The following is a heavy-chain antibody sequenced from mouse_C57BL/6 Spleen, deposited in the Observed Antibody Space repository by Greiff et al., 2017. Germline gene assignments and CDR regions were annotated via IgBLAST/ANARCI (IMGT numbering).Heavy chain of an antibody. CDR3: AREGRLRQGLY. CDR1: GYTFTSYW. CDR2: IDPSDSYT. V-gene: IGHV1-50*01. J-gene: IGHJ2*01. Sequence: QVQLQQPGAELVKPGASVKLSCKASGYTFTSYWMQWVKQRPGQGLEWIGEIDPSDSYTNYHQKFKGKATLTVNTSSSTAYMQLSSLTSEDSAVYCCAREGRLRQGLYWGQGTTLTVSS. D-gene: IGHD2-4*01.